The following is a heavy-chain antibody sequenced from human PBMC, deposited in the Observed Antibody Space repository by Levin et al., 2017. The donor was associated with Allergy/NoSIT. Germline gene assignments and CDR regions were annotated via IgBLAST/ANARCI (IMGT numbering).Heavy chain of an antibody. D-gene: IGHD2-15*01. CDR3: AKSGAVAVAGTFPDFDS. J-gene: IGHJ4*02. Sequence: GGSLRLSCSASGFPFQDYAMHWVRQAPGKGLECISTISWNGGSISYADSVRGRFTISRDNAKNSLYLQMNSLGTEDSALYYCAKSGAVAVAGTFPDFDSWGQGTLVTVSS. CDR2: ISWNGGSI. CDR1: GFPFQDYA. V-gene: IGHV3-9*01.